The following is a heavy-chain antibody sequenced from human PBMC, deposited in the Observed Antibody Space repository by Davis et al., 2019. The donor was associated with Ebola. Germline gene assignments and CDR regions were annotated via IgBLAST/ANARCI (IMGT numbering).Heavy chain of an antibody. J-gene: IGHJ6*02. V-gene: IGHV4-39*01. CDR1: GGSISSSSYY. D-gene: IGHD3-22*01. CDR3: ARRRSKGNYYDSSGSPPRYYYYVMDV. CDR2: IYYSGST. Sequence: MPSETLSLTCTVSGGSISSSSYYWGWIRQPPGKGLEWIGSIYYSGSTYYNPSLKSRVTISVDTSKNQFSLKLSSVTAADTAVYYCARRRSKGNYYDSSGSPPRYYYYVMDVWGQGTTVTVSS.